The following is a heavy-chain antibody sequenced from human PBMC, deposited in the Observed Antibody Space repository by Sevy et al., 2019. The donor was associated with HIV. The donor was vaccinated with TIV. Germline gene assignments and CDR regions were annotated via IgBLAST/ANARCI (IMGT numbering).Heavy chain of an antibody. CDR2: ISYDGSNK. Sequence: GGSLRLSCAASGFTFSSYAMHWVRQAPGKGLEWVAVISYDGSNKYYADSVKGRFTISRDNSKNTLYLQMNSLRAEDTAVYYCASRLVGGLSGYNFDYWGQGTLVTVSS. D-gene: IGHD3-9*01. V-gene: IGHV3-30-3*01. CDR3: ASRLVGGLSGYNFDY. J-gene: IGHJ4*02. CDR1: GFTFSSYA.